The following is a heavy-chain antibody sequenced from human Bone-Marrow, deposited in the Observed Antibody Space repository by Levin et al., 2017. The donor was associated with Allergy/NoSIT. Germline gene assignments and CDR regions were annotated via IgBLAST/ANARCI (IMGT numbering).Heavy chain of an antibody. CDR3: ARGRRIQVWTASILNYHQYGMDV. J-gene: IGHJ6*02. CDR1: GGSFSDYY. Sequence: SQTLSLTCAVSGGSFSDYYWSWIRQPPGKGLEWIGEINHSGSTDYNPSLKSRVTISLDTSKNQFSLKLTSATAADTAVYYCARGRRIQVWTASILNYHQYGMDVWGQGTTVTVSS. V-gene: IGHV4-34*01. CDR2: INHSGST. D-gene: IGHD1-1*01.